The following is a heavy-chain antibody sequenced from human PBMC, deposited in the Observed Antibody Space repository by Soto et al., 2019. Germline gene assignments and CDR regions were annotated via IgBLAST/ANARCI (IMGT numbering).Heavy chain of an antibody. Sequence: EVQLLESGGGLVQPGGSLRLSCAASGFTFSNYAMNWVRQAPGKGLEWGSVISGSGGSTYYADSLKGRFTISRDNYKNTLYLQMNSLRAEDTAVYYCASRSSGWYFDYWGQGTLVTVSS. CDR1: GFTFSNYA. CDR3: ASRSSGWYFDY. D-gene: IGHD6-19*01. J-gene: IGHJ4*02. V-gene: IGHV3-23*01. CDR2: ISGSGGST.